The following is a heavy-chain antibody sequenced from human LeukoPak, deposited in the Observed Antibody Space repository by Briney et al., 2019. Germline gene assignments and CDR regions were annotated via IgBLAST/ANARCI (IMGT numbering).Heavy chain of an antibody. D-gene: IGHD1-26*01. Sequence: GRSLILSCAASGFTFSSYGMHWVRQAPGRGLEWVSSISSSGTYIYYADSVKGRFTISRDNAKNSLSLQMNSLRAEDTAVYYCARDFRYSGSYHHWFDPWGQGTLVTVSS. CDR2: ISSSGTYI. J-gene: IGHJ5*02. CDR1: GFTFSSYG. CDR3: ARDFRYSGSYHHWFDP. V-gene: IGHV3-21*01.